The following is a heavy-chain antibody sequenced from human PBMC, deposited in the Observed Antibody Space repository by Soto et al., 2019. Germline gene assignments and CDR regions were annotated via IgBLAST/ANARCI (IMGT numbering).Heavy chain of an antibody. J-gene: IGHJ6*02. V-gene: IGHV1-46*02. D-gene: IGHD4-4*01. CDR2: INPSGGRT. CDR3: ARPAATTFLYYQNVLDV. CDR1: GYNFNTYY. Sequence: ASVKVSCKASGYNFNTYYMQWVRQAPGQGLEWMGTINPSGGRTAYAQKLQGRLTMTRDTSTGTVYMELRSLTSEDTAVYYCARPAATTFLYYQNVLDVCGRRTTV.